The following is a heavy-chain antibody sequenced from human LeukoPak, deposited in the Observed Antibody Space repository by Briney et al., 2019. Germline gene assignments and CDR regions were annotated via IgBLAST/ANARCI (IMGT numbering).Heavy chain of an antibody. CDR1: GYTLTELS. CDR2: FDPEDGET. Sequence: ASVNVSCKVSGYTLTELSMHWVRQAPGKGLEWMGGFDPEDGETIYAQKFHGRVTITEDTSTDTAYMELSSLRSEDTAVYYCATVVGATLFDYWGQGTLVTVSS. J-gene: IGHJ4*02. D-gene: IGHD1-26*01. CDR3: ATVVGATLFDY. V-gene: IGHV1-24*01.